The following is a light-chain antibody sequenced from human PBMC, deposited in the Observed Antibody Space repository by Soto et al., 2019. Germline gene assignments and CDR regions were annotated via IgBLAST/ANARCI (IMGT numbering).Light chain of an antibody. CDR3: QQSNSFPLT. CDR2: AAS. Sequence: DIQMTQSPSSVSASVGDRVTITCRASQGISSRLAWYQQKPGKAPNLLIYAASSLQSGVPSRFSGSGSETDFTLTIGSLQPEDFATYDCQQSNSFPLTFGGGTKVEMK. V-gene: IGKV1-12*01. CDR1: QGISSR. J-gene: IGKJ4*01.